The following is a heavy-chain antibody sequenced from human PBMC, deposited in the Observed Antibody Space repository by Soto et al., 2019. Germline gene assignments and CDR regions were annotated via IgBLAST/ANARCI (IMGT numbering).Heavy chain of an antibody. J-gene: IGHJ4*02. CDR3: ARGGIRVAPMIIAARPTRFDY. CDR1: GGSFSGYY. D-gene: IGHD6-6*01. CDR2: INHSGST. Sequence: PSETLSLTCAVYGGSFSGYYWSWIRQPPGKGLEWIGEINHSGSTNYNPSLKSRVTISVDTSKNQFSLKLSSVTAADTAVYYCARGGIRVAPMIIAARPTRFDYWGQGTLVTV. V-gene: IGHV4-34*01.